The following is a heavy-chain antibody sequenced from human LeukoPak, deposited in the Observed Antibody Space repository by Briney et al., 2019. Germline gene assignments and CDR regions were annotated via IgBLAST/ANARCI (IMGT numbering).Heavy chain of an antibody. V-gene: IGHV5-51*01. CDR2: IYPGDSDT. CDR3: ARTYYYDSSGYYYTNWFDP. D-gene: IGHD3-22*01. J-gene: IGHJ5*02. CDR1: GYSFNSYW. Sequence: VESLQISCKGSGYSFNSYWIGWVRQMPGKGLEWMGIIYPGDSDTRYSPSFQGQVTISADKSISTAYLQWSSLKASDTAMYYCARTYYYDSSGYYYTNWFDPWGQGTLVTVSS.